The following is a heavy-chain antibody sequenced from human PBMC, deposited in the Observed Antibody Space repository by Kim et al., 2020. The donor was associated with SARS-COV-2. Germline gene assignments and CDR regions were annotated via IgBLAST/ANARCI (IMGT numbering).Heavy chain of an antibody. CDR3: ARDLNSHPDNWFDP. V-gene: IGHV1-46*01. Sequence: AQKFQGRVTMTRDTSTSTVYMELSSLRSEDTAVYYCARDLNSHPDNWFDPWGQGTLVTVSS. J-gene: IGHJ5*02.